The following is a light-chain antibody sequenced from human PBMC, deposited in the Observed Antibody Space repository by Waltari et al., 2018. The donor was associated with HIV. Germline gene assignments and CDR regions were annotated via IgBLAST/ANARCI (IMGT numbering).Light chain of an antibody. V-gene: IGKV1-5*03. Sequence: DIQMTQSPSTLSAFVGDTVTITCRASQSIGTWLAWYQQKPGKAPKLVIYKASSLESGVPSRFSGSGSGTDFTLTISSLQPDDFATYYCQQYNSYWTFGQGTKVEIK. CDR1: QSIGTW. CDR3: QQYNSYWT. J-gene: IGKJ1*01. CDR2: KAS.